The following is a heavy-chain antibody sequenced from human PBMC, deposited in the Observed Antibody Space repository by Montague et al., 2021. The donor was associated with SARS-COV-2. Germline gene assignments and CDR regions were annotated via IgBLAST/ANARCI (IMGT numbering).Heavy chain of an antibody. CDR3: ARDYSDSVLLWFGELPSQPIDY. CDR2: ISYDGSNK. V-gene: IGHV3-30*04. CDR1: GFTFSSYA. Sequence: SVRLSCAASGFTFSSYAMHWVRQAPGKGLEWVAVISYDGSNKYYADSVKGRFTISRDNSKNTLYLQMNSLRAEDTAVYYCARDYSDSVLLWFGELPSQPIDYWGQGTLVTVSS. J-gene: IGHJ4*02. D-gene: IGHD3-10*01.